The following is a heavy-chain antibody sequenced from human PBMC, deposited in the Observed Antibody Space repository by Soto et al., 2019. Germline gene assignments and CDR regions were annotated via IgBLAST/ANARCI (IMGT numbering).Heavy chain of an antibody. Sequence: QVQLQQWGAGLLKPSETLSLTCAVYGGSFSGYYWTWIRQPPGTGLEWIGEINHSGSTNYNQSLKSRVTISVDTSKNQFSLELTSVTAADTAVYYCARDKITGLFDYWGQGTLVTVSS. CDR1: GGSFSGYY. J-gene: IGHJ4*02. D-gene: IGHD2-8*02. CDR2: INHSGST. CDR3: ARDKITGLFDY. V-gene: IGHV4-34*01.